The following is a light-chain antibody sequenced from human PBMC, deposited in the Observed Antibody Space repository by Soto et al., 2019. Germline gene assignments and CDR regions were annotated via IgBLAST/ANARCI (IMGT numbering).Light chain of an antibody. CDR2: DVS. V-gene: IGLV2-14*01. CDR1: SSDVGGYNY. J-gene: IGLJ2*01. CDR3: SSYTSSSTPS. Sequence: QSALTQPASVSGSPGQSITISCTGTSSDVGGYNYVSWYQQHPGKAPKLMIYDVSNRPSGVSNRFSGSKSDNTASLTISGLQAEDEADYYCSSYTSSSTPSFGGGTQLTVL.